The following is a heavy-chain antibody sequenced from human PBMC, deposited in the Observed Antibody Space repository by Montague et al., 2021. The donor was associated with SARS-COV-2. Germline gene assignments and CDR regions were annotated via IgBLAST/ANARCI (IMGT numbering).Heavy chain of an antibody. CDR1: GGSISSFY. J-gene: IGHJ4*02. CDR2: ISDSGST. Sequence: SETLSLTCTVSGGSISSFYWSWFRQPPGKGLEWIGYISDSGSTNCNPSLTSRVTMSVDTSKNQFSLKVNSVTAADTAVYYCARHYSATLPAAYWGRGTLVTVSS. CDR3: ARHYSATLPAAY. V-gene: IGHV4-59*08. D-gene: IGHD2-15*01.